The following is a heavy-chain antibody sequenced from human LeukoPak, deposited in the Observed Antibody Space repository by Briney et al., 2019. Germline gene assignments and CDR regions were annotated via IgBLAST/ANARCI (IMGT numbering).Heavy chain of an antibody. V-gene: IGHV3-11*01. Sequence: GGSLRLSCAASGFTFSDYYMSWIRQAPGKGLEWVSYISSSGSTIYYADSVKGRFTISRDNAKNSLYLQMNSLRAEDTAVYYCAREGEGDYDFWSGYRYYYYGMDVWGQGTTVTVSS. CDR3: AREGEGDYDFWSGYRYYYYGMDV. CDR2: ISSSGSTI. J-gene: IGHJ6*02. D-gene: IGHD3-3*01. CDR1: GFTFSDYY.